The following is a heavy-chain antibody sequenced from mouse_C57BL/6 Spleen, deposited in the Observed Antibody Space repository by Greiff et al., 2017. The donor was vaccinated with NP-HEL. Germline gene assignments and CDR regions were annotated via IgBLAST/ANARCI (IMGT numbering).Heavy chain of an antibody. Sequence: VQLQESGAELVRPGTSVKMSCKASGYTFTNYWIGWAKQRPGHGLEWIGDIYPGGGYTNYNEKFKGKATLTADKSSSTAYMQFSSLTSEDSAIYYCARGGDGYYYFDYWGQGTTLTVSS. CDR3: ARGGDGYYYFDY. CDR1: GYTFTNYW. CDR2: IYPGGGYT. V-gene: IGHV1-63*01. J-gene: IGHJ2*01. D-gene: IGHD2-3*01.